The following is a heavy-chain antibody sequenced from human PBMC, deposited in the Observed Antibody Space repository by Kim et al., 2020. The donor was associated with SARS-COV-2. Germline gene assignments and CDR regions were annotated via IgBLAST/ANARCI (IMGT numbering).Heavy chain of an antibody. CDR3: ARGQRGYCSSTSCYRRQGGFDP. CDR2: IYYSGST. D-gene: IGHD2-2*01. J-gene: IGHJ5*02. V-gene: IGHV4-39*01. Sequence: SETLSLTCTVSGGSISSSSYYWGWIRQPPGKGLEWIGSIYYSGSTYYNPSLKSRVTISVDTSKNQFSLKLSSVTAADTAVYYCARGQRGYCSSTSCYRRQGGFDPWGQGTLVTVSS. CDR1: GGSISSSSYY.